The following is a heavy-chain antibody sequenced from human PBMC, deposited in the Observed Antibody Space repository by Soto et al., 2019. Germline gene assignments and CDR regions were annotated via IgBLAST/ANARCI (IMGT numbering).Heavy chain of an antibody. D-gene: IGHD3-3*02. J-gene: IGHJ4*02. CDR1: GYSFTGYH. CDR2: INPSDGGT. V-gene: IGHV1-46*01. CDR3: ASNSIALFTGLGY. Sequence: QVQLVQSGTEVKKTGASVKVSCKAFGYSFTGYHMHWVRQAPGKGLEWMGRINPSDGGTKYAQKCQGRITMARDTSTSTVYMQLSSLISEDTAIYYCASNSIALFTGLGYWGQGTLVTVSS.